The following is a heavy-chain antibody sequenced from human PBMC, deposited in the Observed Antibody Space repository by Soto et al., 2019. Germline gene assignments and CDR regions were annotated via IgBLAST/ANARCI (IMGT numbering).Heavy chain of an antibody. Sequence: SETLSLTCTVSGGSISSYYWSWIRQPPGKGLEWIGYIYYSGSTNYNPSLKSRVTISVDTSKNQFSLKLSSVTAADTAVYYCARDRGYSGYHLFDSWGQGTPVTVSS. CDR1: GGSISSYY. D-gene: IGHD5-12*01. CDR3: ARDRGYSGYHLFDS. J-gene: IGHJ4*02. V-gene: IGHV4-59*01. CDR2: IYYSGST.